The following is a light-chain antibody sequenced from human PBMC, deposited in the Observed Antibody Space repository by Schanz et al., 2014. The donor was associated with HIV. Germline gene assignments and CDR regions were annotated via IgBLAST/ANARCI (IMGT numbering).Light chain of an antibody. V-gene: IGLV2-14*03. CDR2: GVA. CDR1: SSDVGGYNY. J-gene: IGLJ3*02. Sequence: QSALTQPASVSGSPGQSITISCTGTSSDVGGYNYVSWYHQHPGKAPKLIIYGVANRPSGVSHRFSGSKSGNTASLTISGLQADDEAHYYCSSYTSFGTLVFGGGTQLTVL. CDR3: SSYTSFGTLV.